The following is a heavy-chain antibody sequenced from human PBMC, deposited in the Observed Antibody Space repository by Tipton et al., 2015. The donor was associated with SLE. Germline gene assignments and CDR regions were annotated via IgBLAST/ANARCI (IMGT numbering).Heavy chain of an antibody. J-gene: IGHJ3*02. D-gene: IGHD1-26*01. V-gene: IGHV3-66*02. CDR2: IYSGGST. CDR3: ARDRWELLMGAFDI. Sequence: SLRLSCAASGFTFSSYEMNWVRQAPGKGLEWVSVIYSGGSTYYADSVKGRFTISRDNSKNTLYLQMNSLRAEDTAVYYCARDRWELLMGAFDIWGQGTMVTVSS. CDR1: GFTFSSYE.